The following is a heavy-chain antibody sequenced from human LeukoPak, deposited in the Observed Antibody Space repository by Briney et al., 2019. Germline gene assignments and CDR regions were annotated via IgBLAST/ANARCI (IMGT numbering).Heavy chain of an antibody. CDR1: GGSISSSN. V-gene: IGHV3-30*03. D-gene: IGHD6-13*01. Sequence: TLSLTCAVSGGSISSSNWWSWVRQAPGKGLEWVAVISYDGSNKYYADSVKGRFTISRDNSKNTLYLQMNSLRAEDTAVYYCARGGIADTWGQGTLVTVSS. CDR2: ISYDGSNK. CDR3: ARGGIADT. J-gene: IGHJ5*02.